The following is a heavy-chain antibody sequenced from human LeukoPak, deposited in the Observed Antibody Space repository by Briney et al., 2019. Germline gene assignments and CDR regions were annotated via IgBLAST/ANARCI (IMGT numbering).Heavy chain of an antibody. CDR3: ARVPRAKIYMDV. J-gene: IGHJ6*03. CDR2: IYSGGTT. Sequence: GGSLRLSCAASGFTFSSYSMNWVRQAPGKGLEWVSIIYSGGTTYTADSVKGRFTISSDNLQMNSLRPEDTAVYYCARVPRAKIYMDVWGKGTTVTVSS. V-gene: IGHV3-66*02. CDR1: GFTFSSYS.